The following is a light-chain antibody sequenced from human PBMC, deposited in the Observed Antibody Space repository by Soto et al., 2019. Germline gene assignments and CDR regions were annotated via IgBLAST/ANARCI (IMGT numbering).Light chain of an antibody. Sequence: DIQMTQSPSTLSASVGDRVIITCRASQSINSWLAWYQQKPGKAPKLLIYKASTLESGVPSRFSGSASGTEFTLTISSLQPDDFATYYCQQYNNYPYTFAQGTELEIK. CDR1: QSINSW. CDR2: KAS. V-gene: IGKV1-5*03. CDR3: QQYNNYPYT. J-gene: IGKJ2*01.